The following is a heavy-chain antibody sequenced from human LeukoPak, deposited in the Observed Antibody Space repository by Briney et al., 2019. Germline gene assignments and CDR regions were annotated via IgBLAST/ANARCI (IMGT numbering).Heavy chain of an antibody. CDR1: GGSFSGYY. V-gene: IGHV4-34*01. J-gene: IGHJ4*02. Sequence: SETLSLTCADYGGSFSGYYWSWIRQPPGKGLEWIGEINHSGSTNYNPSLKSRVTISVDTSKNEFSLKLSSVTAADTAVYYCARGHFVAARPKLPYDYWGQGTLVTVSS. CDR3: ARGHFVAARPKLPYDY. CDR2: INHSGST. D-gene: IGHD6-6*01.